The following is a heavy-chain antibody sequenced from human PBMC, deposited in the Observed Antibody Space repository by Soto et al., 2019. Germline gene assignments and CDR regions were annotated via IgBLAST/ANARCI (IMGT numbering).Heavy chain of an antibody. J-gene: IGHJ2*01. CDR2: IGSSGAGT. CDR1: GFTFSSYA. Sequence: DVQLLESGGGLVQPGGSLRLSCAASGFTFSSYAMDWVRQAPGRGLEWVSGIGSSGAGTYYADSVKGRFTISRDNSKNTLYMQMNSLRAEDKVIYYCAKGTTSGVAARPSGWYFDLWGRGTLVTVSS. V-gene: IGHV3-23*01. D-gene: IGHD6-6*01. CDR3: AKGTTSGVAARPSGWYFDL.